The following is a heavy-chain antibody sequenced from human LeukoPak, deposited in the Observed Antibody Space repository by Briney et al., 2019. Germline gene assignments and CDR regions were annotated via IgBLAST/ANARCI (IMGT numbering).Heavy chain of an antibody. V-gene: IGHV3-66*01. CDR2: IYSGGNT. CDR3: ARRVSKHFDY. D-gene: IGHD6-13*01. Sequence: GGSLRLSCAASGFTVSSNYMSWVRQAPGKGLEWVSVIYSGGNTYYADSVKGRFTISRDNSKNTLYLQMNSLRAEDTAVYYCARRVSKHFDYWGQGTLVTVSS. J-gene: IGHJ4*02. CDR1: GFTVSSNY.